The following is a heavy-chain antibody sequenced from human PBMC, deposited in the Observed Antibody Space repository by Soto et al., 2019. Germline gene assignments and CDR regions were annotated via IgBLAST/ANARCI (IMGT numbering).Heavy chain of an antibody. V-gene: IGHV1-69*02. D-gene: IGHD2-21*02. J-gene: IGHJ4*02. CDR2: IIPILGIP. CDR1: GGTFSSHT. CDR3: ARTRVTATSYYFDY. Sequence: SVKVSCKASGGTFSSHTLSWVRQAPGQGLEWVGRIIPILGIPSYAQKFQGRVTITADTSTNTGYMEMSSLRSEDTAVYFCARTRVTATSYYFDYWGPGTLVTVSS.